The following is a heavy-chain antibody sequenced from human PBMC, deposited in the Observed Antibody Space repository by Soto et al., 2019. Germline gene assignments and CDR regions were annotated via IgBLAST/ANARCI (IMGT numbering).Heavy chain of an antibody. V-gene: IGHV1-18*01. CDR1: GYTFTSYG. CDR3: ARDARRGGTTLFSGY. Sequence: QVKLVQSGAEVKKPGASVKVSCKASGYTFTSYGISWVRQAPGQGLEWMGWISAYNGNTNYAQKLQGRVTMTTDTSTSTAYMELRSLRSDDTAVYYCARDARRGGTTLFSGYWGQGTLVTVSS. D-gene: IGHD1-1*01. J-gene: IGHJ4*02. CDR2: ISAYNGNT.